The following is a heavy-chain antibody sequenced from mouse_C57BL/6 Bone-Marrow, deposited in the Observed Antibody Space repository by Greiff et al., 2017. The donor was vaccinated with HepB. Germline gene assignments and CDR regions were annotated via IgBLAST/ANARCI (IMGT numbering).Heavy chain of an antibody. J-gene: IGHJ1*03. CDR2: INPNNGGT. Sequence: VQLQQSGPELVKPGASVTISCKASGYTFTDYYMNWVKQSHGKSLEWIGDINPNNGGTSYNQKFKGKATLTVDKSSSTAYMELRSLTSEDSAVYYCAREYYGSSYWYFDVWGTGTTVTVSS. CDR1: GYTFTDYY. V-gene: IGHV1-26*01. D-gene: IGHD1-1*01. CDR3: AREYYGSSYWYFDV.